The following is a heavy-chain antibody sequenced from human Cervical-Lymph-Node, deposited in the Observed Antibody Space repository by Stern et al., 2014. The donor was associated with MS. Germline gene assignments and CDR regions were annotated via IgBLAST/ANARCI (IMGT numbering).Heavy chain of an antibody. Sequence: QVTLKESGPALVKSTQTLTLTCTFSGFSLSTAGMCVSWLRQPPGKALEWLALIDWDYDKFDSTSLKAGLTISKDTSKNQVVLTLTNMDPVDTATYYCARLVTTTPDSDHSGVDVWGHGTTVTVTS. J-gene: IGHJ6*02. CDR2: IDWDYDK. CDR3: ARLVTTTPDSDHSGVDV. CDR1: GFSLSTAGMC. V-gene: IGHV2-70*01. D-gene: IGHD2-21*02.